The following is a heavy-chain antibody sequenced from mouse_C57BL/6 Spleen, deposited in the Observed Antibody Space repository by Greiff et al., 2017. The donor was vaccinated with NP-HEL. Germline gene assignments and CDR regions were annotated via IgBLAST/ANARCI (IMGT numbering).Heavy chain of an antibody. CDR3: ASPHYDYDWFAY. D-gene: IGHD2-4*01. CDR1: GYAFSSSW. CDR2: IYPGDGDT. V-gene: IGHV1-82*01. Sequence: QVQLKESGPELVKPGASVKISCKASGYAFSSSWMNWVKQRPGKGLEWIGRIYPGDGDTNYNGKFKGKATLTADKSSSTAYMQLSSLTSEDSAVYFCASPHYDYDWFAYWGQGTLVTVSA. J-gene: IGHJ3*01.